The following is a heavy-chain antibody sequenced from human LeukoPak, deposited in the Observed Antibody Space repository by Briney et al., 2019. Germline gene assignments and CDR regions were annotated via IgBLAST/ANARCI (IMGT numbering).Heavy chain of an antibody. CDR1: GYTFTGYY. V-gene: IGHV1-2*02. D-gene: IGHD4-23*01. CDR3: ARDRFLTVRWESYMDV. Sequence: GASVKVSCKASGYTFTGYYMHWVRQAPGQGLKWMGWINPNSGGTNYAQKLQGRVTMTTDTSTSTAYMELSSLRSEDTAVYYCARDRFLTVRWESYMDVWGKGTTVTVSS. J-gene: IGHJ6*03. CDR2: INPNSGGT.